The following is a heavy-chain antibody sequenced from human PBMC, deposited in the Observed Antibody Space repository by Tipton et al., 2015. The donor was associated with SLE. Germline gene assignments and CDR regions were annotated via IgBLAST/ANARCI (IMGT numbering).Heavy chain of an antibody. J-gene: IGHJ3*02. Sequence: TLSLTCSVSGDSISSGGSYWHWIRQPAGKGLEWIGRIYTSGTTNYNPSLKSRVTMSVDTSKNQFSLKLSSVTAADTAVYYCARETSRMALIVVAIGAYDIWGQGRMVTVSS. CDR3: ARETSRMALIVVAIGAYDI. V-gene: IGHV4-61*02. D-gene: IGHD3-22*01. CDR1: GDSISSGGSY. CDR2: IYTSGTT.